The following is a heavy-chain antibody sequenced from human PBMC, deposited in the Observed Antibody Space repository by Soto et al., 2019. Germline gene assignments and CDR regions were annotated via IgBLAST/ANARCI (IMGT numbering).Heavy chain of an antibody. D-gene: IGHD4-17*01. J-gene: IGHJ4*02. CDR3: AFRIHGDYYFDY. CDR2: IYHSGST. V-gene: IGHV4-4*02. Sequence: SETLSLTCAVSGGSISSSNWWSWVRQPPGKGLEWIGEIYHSGSTNYNPSLKSRVTISVDKSKNQFSLKLSSVTAADTAVYYCAFRIHGDYYFDYWGQGTLVTVSS. CDR1: GGSISSSNW.